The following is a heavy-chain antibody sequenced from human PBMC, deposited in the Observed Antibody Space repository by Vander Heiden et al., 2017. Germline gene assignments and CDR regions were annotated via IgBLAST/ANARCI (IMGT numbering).Heavy chain of an antibody. CDR2: INPNSGGT. Sequence: QVQLVQSGAEVKKPGASVKVSCKASGYTFTGYYMHWVRQAPGQGLEWMGWINPNSGGTNYAQKFQGRVTMTRDTSISTAYMELSRLRSDDTAVYYCARDIVKPTELSGSYRDYYYYYGMDVWGQGTTVTVSS. V-gene: IGHV1-2*02. J-gene: IGHJ6*02. CDR3: ARDIVKPTELSGSYRDYYYYYGMDV. CDR1: GYTFTGYY. D-gene: IGHD1-26*01.